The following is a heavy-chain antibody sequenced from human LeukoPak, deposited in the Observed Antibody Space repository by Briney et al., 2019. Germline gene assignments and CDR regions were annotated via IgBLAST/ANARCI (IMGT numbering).Heavy chain of an antibody. Sequence: ASVKVSCKASGYTFTGYFIHWVRQAPGQGLEWMGWINPNSGGTNYAQKFQGRVTITRNTSISTAYMELSSLRSEDTAVYYCARGDGITDAFDIWGQGTMVTVSS. CDR1: GYTFTGYF. V-gene: IGHV1-2*02. CDR2: INPNSGGT. D-gene: IGHD3-16*01. CDR3: ARGDGITDAFDI. J-gene: IGHJ3*02.